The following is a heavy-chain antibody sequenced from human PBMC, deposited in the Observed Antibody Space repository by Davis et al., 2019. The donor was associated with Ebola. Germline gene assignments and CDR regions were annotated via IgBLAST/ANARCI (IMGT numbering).Heavy chain of an antibody. Sequence: PGGSLRLSCAASGFIFSNYGMSWVRQAPGMWLAWVSGINGGGVYTHYADSVRGRFTISRDNYKNPLYLQMDSLRSEDTAVYYCAKRTYCTSTTCSRGLDVWGQGTTVTVSS. D-gene: IGHD2-2*01. J-gene: IGHJ6*02. CDR2: INGGGVYT. CDR3: AKRTYCTSTTCSRGLDV. CDR1: GFIFSNYG. V-gene: IGHV3-23*01.